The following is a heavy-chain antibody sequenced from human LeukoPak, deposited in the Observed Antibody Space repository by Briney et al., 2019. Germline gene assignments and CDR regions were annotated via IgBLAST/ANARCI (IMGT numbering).Heavy chain of an antibody. CDR1: GGSISSGSYY. CDR3: ARASSGYDSYYYYYYMDV. V-gene: IGHV4-61*02. D-gene: IGHD5-12*01. Sequence: PSQTLSLTCTVSGGSISSGSYYWSRIRQPAGKGLEWIGRIYTSGSTNYNPSLKSRVTISVDTSKNQFSLKLSSVTAADTAVYYCARASSGYDSYYYYYYMDVWGKGTTVTVSS. J-gene: IGHJ6*03. CDR2: IYTSGST.